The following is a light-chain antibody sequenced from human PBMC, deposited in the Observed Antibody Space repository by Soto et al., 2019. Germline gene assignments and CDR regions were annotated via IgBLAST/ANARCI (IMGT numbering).Light chain of an antibody. CDR2: EVS. V-gene: IGLV2-14*01. Sequence: SVLTQPASVSGSPGQSITISCTGTSSDVGGYNYVSWYQQHPGKVPKLMIYEVSYRPSGVSNRFSGSKSGNTASLTISGLQAEDEADYYCTSYTTISTLAFGGGTKLTVL. CDR3: TSYTTISTLA. J-gene: IGLJ3*02. CDR1: SSDVGGYNY.